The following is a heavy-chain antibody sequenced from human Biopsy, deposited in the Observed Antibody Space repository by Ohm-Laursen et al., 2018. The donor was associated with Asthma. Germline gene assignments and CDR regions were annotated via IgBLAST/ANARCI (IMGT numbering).Heavy chain of an antibody. J-gene: IGHJ4*02. D-gene: IGHD5-12*01. Sequence: ASVKVSCKASGYTFTYFSIYWVRQAPGQGLEWLGRINTNTGNPTYAQTYTGRFVFSLDTSVSTAYLRISSLKADDTAVYYCARGRYRGYDFDYWGQGSLVTVSS. V-gene: IGHV7-4-1*02. CDR3: ARGRYRGYDFDY. CDR1: GYTFTYFS. CDR2: INTNTGNP.